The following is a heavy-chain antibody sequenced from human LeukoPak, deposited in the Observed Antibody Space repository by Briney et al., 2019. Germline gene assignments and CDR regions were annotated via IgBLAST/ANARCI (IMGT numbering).Heavy chain of an antibody. D-gene: IGHD3-22*01. Sequence: GGSLRLSCAASGFTVSSNYMSWVRQAPGKGLEWVSVIYSGGSTYYADSVKGRFTISRDNSKNTLYLQMNSLRAEDTAVYYCARGSADSSSFDYWGQGTLVTVSS. V-gene: IGHV3-66*02. CDR3: ARGSADSSSFDY. CDR2: IYSGGST. CDR1: GFTVSSNY. J-gene: IGHJ4*02.